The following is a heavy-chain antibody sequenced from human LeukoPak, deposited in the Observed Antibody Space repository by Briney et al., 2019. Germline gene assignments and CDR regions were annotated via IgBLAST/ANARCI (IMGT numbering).Heavy chain of an antibody. V-gene: IGHV3-30*01. D-gene: IGHD2-2*01. CDR2: ISHDGSNK. CDR3: ARARTVVPAAPSYYYYYMDV. Sequence: GRSLRLSCAASGFTFSSYAMHWVRQAPGKGLEWVAVISHDGSNKYYADSVKGRFTISRDNSKNTLYLQMNSLRAEDTAVYYCARARTVVPAAPSYYYYYMDVWGKGTTVTVSS. CDR1: GFTFSSYA. J-gene: IGHJ6*03.